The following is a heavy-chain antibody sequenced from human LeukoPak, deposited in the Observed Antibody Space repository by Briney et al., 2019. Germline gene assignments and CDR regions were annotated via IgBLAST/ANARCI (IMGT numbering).Heavy chain of an antibody. V-gene: IGHV1-2*02. Sequence: GASVKVSCKASGYTFTDYYMHWVRQAPGQGLEWVGWINPNKGGTNYAQKFQGRVTMTRDTSISTAYMEVSRLRSDDTAVYYCASIGGTSLDYWGQGTLVTVSS. J-gene: IGHJ4*02. D-gene: IGHD4-23*01. CDR1: GYTFTDYY. CDR3: ASIGGTSLDY. CDR2: INPNKGGT.